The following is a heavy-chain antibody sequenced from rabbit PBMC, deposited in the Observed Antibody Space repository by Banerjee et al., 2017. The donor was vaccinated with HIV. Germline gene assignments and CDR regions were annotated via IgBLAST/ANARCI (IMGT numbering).Heavy chain of an antibody. J-gene: IGHJ4*01. CDR2: IYTGSGGRT. Sequence: QQQLEESGRGLVKPGASLTLTCTASGFSFSGDYWICWVRQAPGKGLEWIACIYTGSGGRTYYATWAKGRFTISKTSSTTVTLQMTSLTAADTATYFCARDLAGVIGWNFGLWGPGTLVTVS. D-gene: IGHD4-1*01. V-gene: IGHV1S45*01. CDR1: GFSFSGDYW. CDR3: ARDLAGVIGWNFGL.